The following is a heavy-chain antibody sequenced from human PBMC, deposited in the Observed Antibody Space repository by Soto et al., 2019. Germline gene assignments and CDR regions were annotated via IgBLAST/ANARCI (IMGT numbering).Heavy chain of an antibody. J-gene: IGHJ5*02. CDR1: GGSISSGGYY. CDR2: IYYSAST. Sequence: SETLSLTCTVSGGSISSGGYYLSWIRQHPGKGLEWVGYIYYSASTFYNPSLKSRVTISVDMSRNQFSLKLSSVTAADTAVYYLARDPFDTSGYSTWGQGTLVTVAS. CDR3: ARDPFDTSGYST. D-gene: IGHD3-22*01. V-gene: IGHV4-31*03.